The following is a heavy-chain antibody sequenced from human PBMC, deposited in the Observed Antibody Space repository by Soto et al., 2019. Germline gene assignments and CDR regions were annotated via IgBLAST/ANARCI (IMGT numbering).Heavy chain of an antibody. D-gene: IGHD3-3*01. CDR1: GGGSGGSVSSGGYS. CDR3: ARERGNFCIVLFFYGEASTVFYP. CDR2: MHHSGGA. J-gene: IGHJ5*02. Sequence: PSETLSLTCAVSGGGSGGSVSSGGYSWSWIRQPPGKGLEWIGYMHHSGGAYYNPSLKGRVTISVDKSKNQFSLELTSVTAADKALYFCARERGNFCIVLFFYGEASTVFYPCG. V-gene: IGHV4-30-2*01.